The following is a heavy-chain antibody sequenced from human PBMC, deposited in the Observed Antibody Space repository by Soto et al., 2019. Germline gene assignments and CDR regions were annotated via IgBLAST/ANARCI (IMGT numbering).Heavy chain of an antibody. CDR3: ATGPYYDILTGYYQYYYYGMDV. D-gene: IGHD3-9*01. J-gene: IGHJ6*02. Sequence: ASVKVSCKASGYTFTGYYMHWVRQAPGQGLEWMGWINPNSGGTNYAQKFQGRVTMTRDTSISTAYMELSGLRSDDTAVYYCATGPYYDILTGYYQYYYYGMDVWGQGTTVTVSS. CDR2: INPNSGGT. V-gene: IGHV1-2*02. CDR1: GYTFTGYY.